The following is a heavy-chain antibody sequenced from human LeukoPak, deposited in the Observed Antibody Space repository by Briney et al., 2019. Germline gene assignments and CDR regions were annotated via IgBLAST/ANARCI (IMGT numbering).Heavy chain of an antibody. CDR1: GFTFSNVG. CDR2: MDRHTDI. Sequence: KTGGSLRLSCTASGFTFSNVGVNWVRQAPGKGLEWVSCMDRHTDIYYANSVRGRFTISRDNAKNSVFLQMNRLTVEDTAVYYCVGDPTTNRFQYFQYWGQGALVTVSS. CDR3: VGDPTTNRFQYFQY. V-gene: IGHV3-21*01. D-gene: IGHD1-26*01. J-gene: IGHJ1*01.